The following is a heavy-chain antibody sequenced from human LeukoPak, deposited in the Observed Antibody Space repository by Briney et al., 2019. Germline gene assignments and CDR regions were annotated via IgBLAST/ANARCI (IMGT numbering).Heavy chain of an antibody. V-gene: IGHV1-69*04. Sequence: ASVKVSCKASGYTFTGYYMHWVRQAPGQGLEWMGRIIPILGIANYAQKFQGRVTITADKSTSTAYMELSSLRSEDTAVYYCARGSGSYYADYWGQGTLVTVSS. CDR2: IIPILGIA. J-gene: IGHJ4*02. D-gene: IGHD1-26*01. CDR1: GYTFTGYY. CDR3: ARGSGSYYADY.